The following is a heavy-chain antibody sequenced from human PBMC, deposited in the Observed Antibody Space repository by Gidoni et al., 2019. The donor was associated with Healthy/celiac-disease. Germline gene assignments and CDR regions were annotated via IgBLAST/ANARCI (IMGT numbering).Heavy chain of an antibody. J-gene: IGHJ6*02. CDR3: ASPSYYYGMDV. CDR1: GFTFSSYG. V-gene: IGHV3-33*01. Sequence: QVQLVESGGGVVQPGSSLRLSCAASGFTFSSYGMHWVRQAPGKGLGWVAVIWYDGSNKYYADSVKGRFTISRDNSKNTLYLQMNSLRAEDTAVYYCASPSYYYGMDVWGQGTTVTVSS. CDR2: IWYDGSNK.